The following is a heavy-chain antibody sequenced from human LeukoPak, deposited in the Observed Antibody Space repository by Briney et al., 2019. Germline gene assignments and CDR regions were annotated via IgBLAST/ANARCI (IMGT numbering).Heavy chain of an antibody. CDR2: IYYSGST. Sequence: SETLSLTCTVSGGSISSGDYYWSWIRQPPGKGLEWIGYIYYSGSTYYNPSLKSRVTISIDTSKNQFSLRLSSVTAADTAVYYCARGAAGYSYGWGQGTLVTVSS. CDR1: GGSISSGDYY. J-gene: IGHJ4*02. V-gene: IGHV4-30-4*02. CDR3: ARGAAGYSYG. D-gene: IGHD5-18*01.